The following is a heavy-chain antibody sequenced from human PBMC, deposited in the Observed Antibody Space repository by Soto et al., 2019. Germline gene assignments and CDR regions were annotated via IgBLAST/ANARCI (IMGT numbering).Heavy chain of an antibody. J-gene: IGHJ6*02. CDR1: GFTFRTYT. CDR2: IRGFSPYT. D-gene: IGHD2-15*01. Sequence: EVQLVESGGGLVKPGGSLRRSCISSGFTFRTYTMNWVRQAPGKGLEWVSGIRGFSPYTFYAESVKGRFTISRDNAKKSLYLQMNSLRAEDTAVYYCARDRGYDAHDYYYNAMDVWVQGTTVTFSS. CDR3: ARDRGYDAHDYYYNAMDV. V-gene: IGHV3-21*01.